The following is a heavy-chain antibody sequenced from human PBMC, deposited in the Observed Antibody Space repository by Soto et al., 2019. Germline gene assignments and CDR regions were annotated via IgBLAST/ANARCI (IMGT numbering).Heavy chain of an antibody. Sequence: ASVKVSCKXSGYTFTSYGISWVRQAPGQGLEWMGCISAYNGNTNYAQKLQGRVTMTTDTSTSTAYMELRSLRSDDTAVDYCARSNSRYALQTVDYWGQGTLVPVSS. CDR2: ISAYNGNT. D-gene: IGHD5-12*01. J-gene: IGHJ4*02. CDR1: GYTFTSYG. CDR3: ARSNSRYALQTVDY. V-gene: IGHV1-18*01.